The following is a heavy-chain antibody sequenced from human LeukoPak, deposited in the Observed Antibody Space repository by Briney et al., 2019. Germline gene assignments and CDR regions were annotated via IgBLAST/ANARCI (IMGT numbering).Heavy chain of an antibody. CDR3: ARGDVRALRTFDP. V-gene: IGHV4-31*03. D-gene: IGHD2-21*02. CDR2: IYYSGST. J-gene: IGHJ5*02. Sequence: PSETLSLTCTVSGGSISSGGYYWSWSRQHPGKGLEWSGYIYYSGSTYYNPSLKSRVTISVDTSKNQFSLKLSSVTAADTAVYYCARGDVRALRTFDPWGQGTLVTVPS. CDR1: GGSISSGGYY.